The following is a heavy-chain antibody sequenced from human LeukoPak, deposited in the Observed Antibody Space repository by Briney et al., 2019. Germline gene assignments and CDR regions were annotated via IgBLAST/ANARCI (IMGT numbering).Heavy chain of an antibody. Sequence: KPGGSLRLSCAASGFTFSSYSMNWVRQAPGKGLEWVSSISSSGSSMFYADSVKGRFTISRDNAKNSPYLQMNSLRAEDTALYYCARDYLVVPAAMWWFDPRGQGTLVTVSS. V-gene: IGHV3-21*01. CDR1: GFTFSSYS. J-gene: IGHJ5*02. CDR3: ARDYLVVPAAMWWFDP. D-gene: IGHD2-2*01. CDR2: ISSSGSSM.